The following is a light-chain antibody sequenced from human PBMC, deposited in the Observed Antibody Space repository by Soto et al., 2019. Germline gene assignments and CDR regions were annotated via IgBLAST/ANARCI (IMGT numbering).Light chain of an antibody. J-gene: IGKJ1*01. V-gene: IGKV3-20*01. CDR2: GAS. CDR3: QQYGGSSRT. Sequence: EIVLTQSPGTLSLSPGERATLSCRASQSVRSNYLAWYQQKPGQAPRLLIYGASSRATGIPDRFSGSGSGTDFTLTISRLEPDDFAVYYCQQYGGSSRTFGQGTKVDIK. CDR1: QSVRSNY.